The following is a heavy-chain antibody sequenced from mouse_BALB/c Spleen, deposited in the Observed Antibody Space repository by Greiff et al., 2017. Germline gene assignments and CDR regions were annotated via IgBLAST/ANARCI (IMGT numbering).Heavy chain of an antibody. D-gene: IGHD2-1*01. CDR1: GFTFSSYA. CDR3: ARGGASYGKYYYLWTT. J-gene: IGHJ4*01. Sequence: EVQLVESGGGLVKPGGSLKLSCAASGFTFSSYAMSWVRQSPEKRLEWVAEISSGGSYTYYPDTVTGRFTISRDNAKNTLYLEMSSLRSEDTAMYYCARGGASYGKYYYLWTTGVKEPQSPSPQ. V-gene: IGHV5-9-4*01. CDR2: ISSGGSYT.